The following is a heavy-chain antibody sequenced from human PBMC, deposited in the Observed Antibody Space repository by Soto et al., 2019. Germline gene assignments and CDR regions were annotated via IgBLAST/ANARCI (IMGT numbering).Heavy chain of an antibody. CDR2: IYYSGST. CDR1: GASITSYY. D-gene: IGHD2-2*01. J-gene: IGHJ6*02. CDR3: ARGVPLVYGMDV. V-gene: IGHV4-59*01. Sequence: SETLSLTCNVSGASITSYYWSWIRQPPGKGLEWIGYIYYSGSTNYNSSLKSRATISVDTSKNQCSLRLTSVSAADTAVYYCARGVPLVYGMDVWGPGTTVTVSS.